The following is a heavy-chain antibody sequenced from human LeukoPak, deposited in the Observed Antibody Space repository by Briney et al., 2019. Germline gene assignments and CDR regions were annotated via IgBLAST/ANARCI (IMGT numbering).Heavy chain of an antibody. D-gene: IGHD3-22*01. CDR1: GGSISSYY. Sequence: SETLSLTCTVSGGSISSYYWSWIRQPAGKGLEWIGRIYSRGSTNYNPSLKSRVTMSVDTSKNQFSLKLSSVTAADTAVYYCASYYYDSSGYYYNWFDPWGQGTLVTVSS. CDR3: ASYYYDSSGYYYNWFDP. CDR2: IYSRGST. J-gene: IGHJ5*02. V-gene: IGHV4-4*07.